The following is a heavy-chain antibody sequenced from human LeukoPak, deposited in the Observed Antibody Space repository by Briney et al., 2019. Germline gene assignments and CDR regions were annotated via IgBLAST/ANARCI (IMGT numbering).Heavy chain of an antibody. CDR3: ARGYLGGYLIY. D-gene: IGHD3-16*02. J-gene: IGHJ4*02. CDR2: TYYRSKWFN. CDR1: GESVSSNNAA. Sequence: SQTLSLTCAISGESVSSNNAAWTWIRQAPSRGLEWLGRTYYRSKWFNDYAVSVKGRITINPDTSKNQFFLQLNSVTPEDTAVYYCARGYLGGYLIYWGQGTLVTVSS. V-gene: IGHV6-1*01.